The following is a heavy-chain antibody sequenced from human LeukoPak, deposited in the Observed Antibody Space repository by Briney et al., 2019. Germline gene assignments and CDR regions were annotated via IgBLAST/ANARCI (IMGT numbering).Heavy chain of an antibody. V-gene: IGHV1-69*13. CDR2: IIPIFGTA. CDR3: ARGRWVIVPAAIGDYYYYYYMDV. CDR1: GGTFSSYA. J-gene: IGHJ6*03. Sequence: SVKVSCKASGGTFSSYAISWVRQAPGQGLEWMGGIIPIFGTANYAQKFQGRVTITADESTSTAYMELSSLRSEDTAVYYCARGRWVIVPAAIGDYYYYYYMDVWGKGTTVTVSS. D-gene: IGHD2-2*02.